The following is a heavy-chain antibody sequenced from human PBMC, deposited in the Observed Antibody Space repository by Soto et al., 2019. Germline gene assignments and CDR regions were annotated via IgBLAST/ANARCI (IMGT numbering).Heavy chain of an antibody. Sequence: EVQLVESGGGLVQPGGSLRLSCAASGFTVSSNYMSWVRQAPGKGLEWVSVIYNGGTTYYADSVKGRLTISRDNSKNTVYIKMNSLRAEDTAVYYCAGNGDGSDSRGWFDPWGQGTLVTVSS. CDR2: IYNGGTT. J-gene: IGHJ5*02. CDR3: AGNGDGSDSRGWFDP. D-gene: IGHD2-21*01. V-gene: IGHV3-66*01. CDR1: GFTVSSNY.